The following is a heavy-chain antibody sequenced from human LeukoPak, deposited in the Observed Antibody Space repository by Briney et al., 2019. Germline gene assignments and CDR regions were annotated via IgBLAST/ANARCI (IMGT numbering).Heavy chain of an antibody. J-gene: IGHJ6*03. CDR2: ISWYSGTI. Sequence: GGSLRLSCAASGFTFDDYVMHWVRQPPGGGLEWVSGISWYSGTIDNADSVWGRFTLSRDKAKKSLYLRMNRMRGAHTAVYYRAKMRPRYTMIRGCPHMDVWGKGTTVTVSS. D-gene: IGHD3-10*01. V-gene: IGHV3-9*01. CDR3: AKMRPRYTMIRGCPHMDV. CDR1: GFTFDDYV.